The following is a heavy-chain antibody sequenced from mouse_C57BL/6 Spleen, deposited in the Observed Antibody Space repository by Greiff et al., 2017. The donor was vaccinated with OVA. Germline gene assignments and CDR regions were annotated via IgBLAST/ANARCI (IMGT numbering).Heavy chain of an antibody. V-gene: IGHV5-16*01. Sequence: EVHLVESEGGLVQPGSSMKLSCTASGFTFSDYYMAWVRQVPEKGLEWVANINYDGSSTYYLDSLKSRFIISRDNAKNILYLQMSSLKSEDTATYYCARDSGSSSVWYFDVWGTGTTVTVSS. D-gene: IGHD1-1*01. CDR1: GFTFSDYY. CDR2: INYDGSST. J-gene: IGHJ1*03. CDR3: ARDSGSSSVWYFDV.